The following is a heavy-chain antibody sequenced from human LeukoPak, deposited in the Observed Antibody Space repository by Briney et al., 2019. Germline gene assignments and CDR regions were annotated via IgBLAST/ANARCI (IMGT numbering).Heavy chain of an antibody. CDR1: GYTFTSYF. Sequence: ASVKVSCKASGYTFTSYFMHWVRQAPGQGLEWMGLINPGGGGTSYAQKFQGRVTMTRDTSTSTVYMELSSLRAEDTAVYFCAKEYGDYVNTFGHWGQGTLVTVSS. CDR2: INPGGGGT. V-gene: IGHV1-46*01. CDR3: AKEYGDYVNTFGH. D-gene: IGHD4-17*01. J-gene: IGHJ4*02.